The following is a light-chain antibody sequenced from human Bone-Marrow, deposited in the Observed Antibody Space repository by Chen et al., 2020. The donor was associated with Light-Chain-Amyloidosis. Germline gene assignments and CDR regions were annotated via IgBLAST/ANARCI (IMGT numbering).Light chain of an antibody. CDR3: SSYTITNTLV. V-gene: IGLV2-14*01. CDR1: SSDVGGDNH. J-gene: IGLJ1*01. Sequence: QSALTQPASVSGSPGQSITISCTGTSSDVGGDNHVSWYQQHPDKAPKLMIYEVTNRPSWVPDRFSGSKSDNTASLTISGLQTEDEADYFCSSYTITNTLVFGVGPGSPS. CDR2: EVT.